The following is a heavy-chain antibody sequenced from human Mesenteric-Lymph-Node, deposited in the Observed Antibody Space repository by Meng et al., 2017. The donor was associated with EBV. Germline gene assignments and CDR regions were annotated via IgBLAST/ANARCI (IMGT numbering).Heavy chain of an antibody. J-gene: IGHJ2*01. V-gene: IGHV4-39*07. Sequence: QLQLPWAGPGLVTPSETLSVTCTCSGGSLSSNSFYGGWIRKPPGKGLEWIGSISYSGSTNYNPSLKSRVTMSVDKSQNQFSLKLTSVTAADRAIYYCARGEIVRGEWYFDLWGRGTLVTVSS. CDR2: ISYSGST. CDR1: GGSLSSNSFY. D-gene: IGHD1-26*01. CDR3: ARGEIVRGEWYFDL.